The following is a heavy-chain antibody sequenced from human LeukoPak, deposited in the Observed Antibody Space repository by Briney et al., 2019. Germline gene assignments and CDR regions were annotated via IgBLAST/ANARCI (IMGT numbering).Heavy chain of an antibody. CDR2: INWNAANT. CDR3: ATAPGSSLRRYYYSYIDV. D-gene: IGHD3-10*01. J-gene: IGHJ6*03. V-gene: IGHV3-20*03. CDR1: GFTFDDYG. Sequence: XAXGFTFDDYGMXWVRQAAGKGLEWVSGINWNAANTEYADSVKGRFTISRDNVKNSLYLQMNRLRAEDTALYYCATAPGSSLRRYYYSYIDVWGKGTTVTVSS.